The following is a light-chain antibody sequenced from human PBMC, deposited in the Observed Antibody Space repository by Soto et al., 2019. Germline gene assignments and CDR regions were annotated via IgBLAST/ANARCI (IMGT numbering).Light chain of an antibody. V-gene: IGKV3-20*01. Sequence: EIVLTQSPGTLSLSPGERATLSSRVSQSVTSNYLAWYSQKPGQAPRLLIYGASSRVTGIPDRFSGSGSGTDFTLTISRLEPEDFAMYYCQQYDSSPITFGQGTRLEIK. CDR1: QSVTSNY. CDR3: QQYDSSPIT. CDR2: GAS. J-gene: IGKJ5*01.